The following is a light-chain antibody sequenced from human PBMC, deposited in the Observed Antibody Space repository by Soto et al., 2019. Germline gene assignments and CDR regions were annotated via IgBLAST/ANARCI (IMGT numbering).Light chain of an antibody. CDR1: QSINSW. CDR2: KAS. V-gene: IGKV1-5*03. Sequence: DIQMTQSPSTLSASVGDRVTITCRASQSINSWLAWYQQKPGKAPKLLIYKASSLESGVPSRFSGSGSLTEFTLTISSLQPDDFATYYCQQYHSYETFGQGTKVEI. CDR3: QQYHSYET. J-gene: IGKJ1*01.